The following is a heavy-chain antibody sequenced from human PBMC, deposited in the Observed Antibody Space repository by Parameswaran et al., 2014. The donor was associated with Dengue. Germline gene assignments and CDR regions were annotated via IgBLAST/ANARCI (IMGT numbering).Heavy chain of an antibody. D-gene: IGHD2-2*01. Sequence: ASETLPHLRCLWWVLQWLLLELDPPAPRKGLEWIGEINHSGSTNYNPSLKSRVTISVDTSKNQFSLKLTSVTAADTAVYYCARSFVVVPAASGFDCWGQGTLVTVSS. CDR2: INHSGST. V-gene: IGHV4-34*01. J-gene: IGHJ4*02. CDR3: ARSFVVVPAASGFDC. CDR1: WVLQWLL.